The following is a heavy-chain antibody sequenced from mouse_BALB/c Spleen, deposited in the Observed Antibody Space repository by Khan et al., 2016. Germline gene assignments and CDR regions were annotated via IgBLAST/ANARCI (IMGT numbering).Heavy chain of an antibody. J-gene: IGHJ3*01. CDR2: INTETGEP. D-gene: IGHD2-4*01. Sequence: QIQLVQSGPELKKPGETVKISCKASGYTFTDYSMHWVKQAPGKGLKWMGWINTETGEPTYADAFKGRFAFSLETSASTAYLQINNLKNEDTDTYFCARRGDYDEAWFAYWGQGTLVTVSA. V-gene: IGHV9-2-1*01. CDR3: ARRGDYDEAWFAY. CDR1: GYTFTDYS.